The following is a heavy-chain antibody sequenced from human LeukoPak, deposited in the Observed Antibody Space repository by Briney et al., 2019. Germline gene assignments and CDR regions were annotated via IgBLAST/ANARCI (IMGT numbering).Heavy chain of an antibody. Sequence: SETLSLTCAVYGGSFSGYYWSWIRQPPGKGLEWIGEINHSGSTNYNPSLKSRVTISVDTSKNQFSLKLSSATAADTAVYYCAGKTIAVAFDYWGQGTLVTVSS. CDR3: AGKTIAVAFDY. D-gene: IGHD6-19*01. J-gene: IGHJ4*02. V-gene: IGHV4-34*01. CDR2: INHSGST. CDR1: GGSFSGYY.